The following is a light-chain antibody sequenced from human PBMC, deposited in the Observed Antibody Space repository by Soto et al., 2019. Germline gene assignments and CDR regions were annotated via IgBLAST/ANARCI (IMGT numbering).Light chain of an antibody. Sequence: DIVMTQSPDSLAVSLGERATINCKSSQSVLYSSNNKNYLAWYQQKPGQPPKLLISWASTRESGVPDRFSGSRSGTDFTLTISSLQAEDVAVYYCQQYYSTPWTFGQGTKVEIK. CDR1: QSVLYSSNNKNY. CDR2: WAS. CDR3: QQYYSTPWT. V-gene: IGKV4-1*01. J-gene: IGKJ1*01.